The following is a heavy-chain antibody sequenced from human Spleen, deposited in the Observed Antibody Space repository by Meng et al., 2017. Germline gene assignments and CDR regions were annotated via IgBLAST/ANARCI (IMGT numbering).Heavy chain of an antibody. CDR2: INHSGST. V-gene: IGHV4-34*01. CDR1: GGSFSGYY. CDR3: ARTDTMIRGGIIRNGGFDY. Sequence: SETLSLTCAVYGGSFSGYYWSWIRQPPGKGLEWIGEINHSGSTNYNPSLKSRVTISVDTSKNQFSLKLSSVTAADTAVYYCARTDTMIRGGIIRNGGFDYWGQGTLVTVSS. D-gene: IGHD3-10*01. J-gene: IGHJ4*02.